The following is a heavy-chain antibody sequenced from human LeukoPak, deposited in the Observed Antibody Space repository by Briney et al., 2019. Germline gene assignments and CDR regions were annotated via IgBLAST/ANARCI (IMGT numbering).Heavy chain of an antibody. CDR3: AADHPNYDY. D-gene: IGHD5-24*01. CDR1: GFTFNTYSA. Sequence: SVKVSCKASGFTFNTYSAVQWVRQARGQRLEWIGWIVVGSGHTNYAQKFQERVTITRDMSTSTAYMELNSLRSEDTAVYCCAADHPNYDYWGQGTLVTVSS. CDR2: IVVGSGHT. J-gene: IGHJ4*02. V-gene: IGHV1-58*01.